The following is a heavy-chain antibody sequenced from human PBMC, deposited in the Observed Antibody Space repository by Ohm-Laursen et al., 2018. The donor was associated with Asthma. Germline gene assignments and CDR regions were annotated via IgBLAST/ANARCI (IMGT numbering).Heavy chain of an antibody. Sequence: SLRLSCTAAGFTFSSYGMHWVRQAPGKGLEWVAVISYDGSNKYYADSVKGRFTISRDNSKNTLYLQMNSLRAEDTAVYYCARDLYYYDSSGSLAYWGQGTLVTVSS. CDR1: GFTFSSYG. J-gene: IGHJ4*02. D-gene: IGHD3-22*01. CDR3: ARDLYYYDSSGSLAY. V-gene: IGHV3-30*03. CDR2: ISYDGSNK.